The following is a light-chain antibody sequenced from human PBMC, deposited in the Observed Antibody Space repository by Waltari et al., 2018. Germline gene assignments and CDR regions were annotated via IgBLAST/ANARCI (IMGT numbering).Light chain of an antibody. J-gene: IGLJ2*01. CDR3: SSYSTSSSLIL. CDR2: DVN. Sequence: QSALSQPASVSGSPGQSITISCTRASSDVGGQECVCWYQQHPDKAPKLIILDVNNRPSGVSTRFSGSKSGNTASLTISGLQAEDEADYYCSSYSTSSSLILFGEGTKVTVL. CDR1: SSDVGGQEC. V-gene: IGLV2-14*03.